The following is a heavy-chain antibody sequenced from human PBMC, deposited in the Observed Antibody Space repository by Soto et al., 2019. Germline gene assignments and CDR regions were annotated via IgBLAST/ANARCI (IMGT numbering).Heavy chain of an antibody. CDR3: ARDEVEMATMVDYFDY. CDR1: GYTFTSYY. CDR2: ISANNGNT. V-gene: IGHV1-18*04. Sequence: ASVKVSCKASGYTFTSYYMHWVRQAPGQGLEWMGRISANNGNTSYAQKLQGRVTMTTDTSTSTAYMELRSLRSDDTAVYYCARDEVEMATMVDYFDYWGQGTLVTVSS. J-gene: IGHJ4*02. D-gene: IGHD5-12*01.